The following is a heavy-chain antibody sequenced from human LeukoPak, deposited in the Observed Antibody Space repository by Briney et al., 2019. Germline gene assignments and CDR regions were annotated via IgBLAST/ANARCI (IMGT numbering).Heavy chain of an antibody. CDR3: ARAGWGLDAYYYGMDV. CDR1: GGTFSSYA. J-gene: IGHJ6*02. Sequence: GASVKVSCKASGGTFSSYAISWVRQAPGQGLEWMGRIIPILGIANYAQKFQGRVTITADKSTSTAYMELSSLRSEDTAVYYCARAGWGLDAYYYGMDVWGQGTTVTVSS. V-gene: IGHV1-69*04. CDR2: IIPILGIA. D-gene: IGHD3-16*01.